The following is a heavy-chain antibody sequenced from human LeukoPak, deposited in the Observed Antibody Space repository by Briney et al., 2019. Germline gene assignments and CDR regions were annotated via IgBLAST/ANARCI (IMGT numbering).Heavy chain of an antibody. CDR1: GGSISSHY. CDR2: IYYSGST. CDR3: AREPTVTNAFDI. V-gene: IGHV4-59*11. Sequence: PSETLSLTCTVSGGSISSHYWSWIRQPPGKGLEWIGYIYYSGSTNYNPSLKSRVTISVDTSKNQFSLKLSSVTAADTAVYYCAREPTVTNAFDIWGQGTMVTVSS. J-gene: IGHJ3*02. D-gene: IGHD4-17*01.